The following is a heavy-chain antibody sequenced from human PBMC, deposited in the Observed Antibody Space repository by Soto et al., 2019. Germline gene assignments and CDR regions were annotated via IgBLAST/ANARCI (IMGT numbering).Heavy chain of an antibody. D-gene: IGHD3-16*02. J-gene: IGHJ3*01. V-gene: IGHV3-15*01. Sequence: EVQLVESGGGLVKTGESLRLSCAVSGATFRNLWMAWVRQPPGKGLEWIGRIKSKFDGETTDYAAPVNGRFIISRDDSKNTLFLQMNSLKSDDTAVYYCTTDRSYTYGGVITTWGQGTKVTVSS. CDR2: IKSKFDGETT. CDR3: TTDRSYTYGGVITT. CDR1: GATFRNLW.